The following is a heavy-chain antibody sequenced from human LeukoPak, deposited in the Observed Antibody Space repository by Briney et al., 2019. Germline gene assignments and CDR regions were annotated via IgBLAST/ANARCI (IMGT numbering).Heavy chain of an antibody. CDR2: ISAYNGNT. V-gene: IGHV1-18*01. CDR1: GYTFTSYG. Sequence: ASVKVSCKASGYTFTSYGISWVRQAPGQGLEWMGWISAYNGNTNYAQKLQGRVTMTTDTSTSTAYMELRSLRSDDTAVYYCARSDGPTLAYCGGDCEHWVWFDPWGQGTLVIVSS. J-gene: IGHJ5*02. D-gene: IGHD2-21*02. CDR3: ARSDGPTLAYCGGDCEHWVWFDP.